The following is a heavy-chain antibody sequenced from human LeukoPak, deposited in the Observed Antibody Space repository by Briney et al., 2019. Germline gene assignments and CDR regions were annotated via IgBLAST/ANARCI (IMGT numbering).Heavy chain of an antibody. V-gene: IGHV3-23*01. CDR1: GFTFSSYA. CDR3: AKGARWELPLDY. Sequence: GGSLRLSCAASGFTFSSYAMSWVRQAPGKGLEWVSAISGSGGRTYYADSVKGRFTISRDNSMDTLYLQMNSLRADDTAVYYCAKGARWELPLDYWGQGPLVSVSS. D-gene: IGHD1-26*01. CDR2: ISGSGGRT. J-gene: IGHJ4*02.